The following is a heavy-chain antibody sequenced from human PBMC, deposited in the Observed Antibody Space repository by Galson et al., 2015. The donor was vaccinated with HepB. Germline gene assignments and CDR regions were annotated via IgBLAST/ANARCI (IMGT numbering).Heavy chain of an antibody. CDR3: AIGRRAGSSSSWYNY. Sequence: SETLSLTCVVSGGSISTNNWWSWIRQPPGKGLEWIGDIWHTVTTNYNPSLQSRLTMSLDRSKKQFSLNLTSVSAADTAVYYCAIGRRAGSSSSWYNYWGQGILVTVSS. V-gene: IGHV4/OR15-8*02. CDR1: GGSISTNNW. D-gene: IGHD2-2*02. CDR2: IWHTVTT. J-gene: IGHJ4*02.